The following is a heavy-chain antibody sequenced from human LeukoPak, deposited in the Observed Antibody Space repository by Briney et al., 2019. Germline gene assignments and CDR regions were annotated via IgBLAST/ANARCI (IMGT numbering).Heavy chain of an antibody. Sequence: GGSLRLSCATSGFTFSDYYMSWIRQAPGKGLEWVSYIXXSGTYINSADSVKGRFTISRDNAKNSLYLQMNSLRAEDTAVYYCARDCGGGSCYGPYDAFDIWGQGTMVTVSS. CDR2: IXXSGTYI. V-gene: IGHV3-11*06. D-gene: IGHD2-15*01. CDR3: ARDCGGGSCYGPYDAFDI. J-gene: IGHJ3*02. CDR1: GFTFSDYY.